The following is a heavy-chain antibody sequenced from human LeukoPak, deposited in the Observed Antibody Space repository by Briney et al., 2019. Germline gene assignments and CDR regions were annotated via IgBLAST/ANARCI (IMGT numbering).Heavy chain of an antibody. Sequence: TSETLSLTCAVYGGSFSGYYWSWIRQPPRKGLEWMGEINHSGSTNYNPSLKSQVTISVDTSKNQFSLQLSSVTAADTAVYYCARHPTDNYYDSSGYHAFDYWGQGTLVTVSS. CDR2: INHSGST. V-gene: IGHV4-34*01. CDR3: ARHPTDNYYDSSGYHAFDY. J-gene: IGHJ4*02. D-gene: IGHD3-22*01. CDR1: GGSFSGYY.